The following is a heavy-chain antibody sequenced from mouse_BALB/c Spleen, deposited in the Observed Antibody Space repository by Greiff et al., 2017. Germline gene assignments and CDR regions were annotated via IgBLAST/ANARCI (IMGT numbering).Heavy chain of an antibody. CDR3: ARHGGGGYYGLDY. V-gene: IGHV5-12-1*01. Sequence: EVKLVESGGGLVKPGGSLKLSCAASGFAFSSYDMSWVRQTPEQRLEWVAYISSGGGSTYYPDTVKGRFTISRDNAKNTLYLQLRSLKSEDTAMYYGARHGGGGYYGLDYGGQGTTRTVSS. CDR2: ISSGGGST. D-gene: IGHD2-3*01. CDR1: GFAFSSYD. J-gene: IGHJ2*01.